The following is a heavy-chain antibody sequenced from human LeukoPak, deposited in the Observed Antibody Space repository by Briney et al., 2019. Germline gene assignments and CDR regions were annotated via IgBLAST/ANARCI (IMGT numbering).Heavy chain of an antibody. CDR2: IYYSGST. D-gene: IGHD6-19*01. CDR3: ARQGGAIAVAGSNWFDP. J-gene: IGHJ5*02. Sequence: PSETLSLTCTVSSGSISSYYWSWIRQPPGKGLEWIGYIYYSGSTNYNPSLKSRVTISVDTSKNQFSLKLSSVTAADTAVYYCARQGGAIAVAGSNWFDPWGQGTLVTVSS. V-gene: IGHV4-59*08. CDR1: SGSISSYY.